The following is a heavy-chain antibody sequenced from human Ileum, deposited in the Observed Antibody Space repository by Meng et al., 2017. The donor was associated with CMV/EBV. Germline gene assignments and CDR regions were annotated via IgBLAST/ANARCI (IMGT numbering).Heavy chain of an antibody. Sequence: HVHARESGPGLVRPWGSRSLTCSVSGGSMGGYYLGWIRQPAGKGLEWIGRIYVSVSTDYNPSLKSRATMSVDTSTKQFSLRLTSVTAADTAVYFCAREVDVDGAVPQKGGYYYDYWGQGILVTVSS. V-gene: IGHV4-4*07. CDR1: GGSMGGYY. CDR2: IYVSVST. D-gene: IGHD3-3*01. J-gene: IGHJ4*02. CDR3: AREVDVDGAVPQKGGYYYDY.